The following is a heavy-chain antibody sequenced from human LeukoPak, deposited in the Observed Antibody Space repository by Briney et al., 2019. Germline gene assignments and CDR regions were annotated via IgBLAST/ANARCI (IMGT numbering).Heavy chain of an antibody. Sequence: SETLSLTCTVSGGSISSYYWSWIRQPPGKGLEWIGYIYYSGSTNHNPSLKSRVTISVDTSKNQFSLKLSSVTAADTAVYYCARSRGYDYHFDYWGQGTLVTVSS. CDR1: GGSISSYY. D-gene: IGHD5-12*01. CDR2: IYYSGST. CDR3: ARSRGYDYHFDY. J-gene: IGHJ4*02. V-gene: IGHV4-59*01.